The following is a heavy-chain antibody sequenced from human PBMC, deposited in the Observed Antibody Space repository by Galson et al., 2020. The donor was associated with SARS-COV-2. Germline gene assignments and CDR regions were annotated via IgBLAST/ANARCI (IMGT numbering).Heavy chain of an antibody. V-gene: IGHV1-3*01. J-gene: IGHJ4*02. CDR1: GYSLTDYA. CDR2: INAGSDDT. CDR3: ARDRRIGWLDY. Sequence: ASVKVSCKTSGYSLTDYAMHWVRRDPGQRLEWMGWINAGSDDTKYSQKFQGRLSITRDTSASTYYMELNSLTSEDTAVYYCARDRRIGWLDYWGQGSRVTVSS. D-gene: IGHD6-19*01.